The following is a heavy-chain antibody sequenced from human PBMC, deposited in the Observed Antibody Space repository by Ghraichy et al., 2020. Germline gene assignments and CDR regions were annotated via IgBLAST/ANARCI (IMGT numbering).Heavy chain of an antibody. Sequence: GGSLRLSCAASGFTVSRSYMSWVRQAPGKGLEWVSVIYSGGSTYYADSVKGRFTISRDSSKNTLYLQMDSLRAEDTAVYYCAKEEGSLGQHYFDYWGQGTLVTVSS. V-gene: IGHV3-53*01. CDR2: IYSGGST. CDR1: GFTVSRSY. CDR3: AKEEGSLGQHYFDY. J-gene: IGHJ4*02. D-gene: IGHD7-27*01.